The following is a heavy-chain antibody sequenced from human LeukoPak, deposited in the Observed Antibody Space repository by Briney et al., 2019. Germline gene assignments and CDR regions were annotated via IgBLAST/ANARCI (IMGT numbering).Heavy chain of an antibody. D-gene: IGHD4-17*01. J-gene: IGHJ6*03. CDR3: ARAGDYGTTRHIYYYYYMDV. CDR1: GFTFSSYW. CDR2: IKQDGSEK. Sequence: GGSLRLSCAASGFTFSSYWMSWVRQAPGKGLEWVANIKQDGSEKYYVDSVKGRFTISRDNAKNSLYLQMNSLRAEDTAVYYCARAGDYGTTRHIYYYYYMDVWGKGTTVTVSS. V-gene: IGHV3-7*01.